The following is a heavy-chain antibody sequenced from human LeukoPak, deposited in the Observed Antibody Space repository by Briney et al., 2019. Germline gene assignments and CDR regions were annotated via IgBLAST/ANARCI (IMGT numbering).Heavy chain of an antibody. J-gene: IGHJ4*02. CDR3: AREGRPYCGGDCYSPTSYFDY. CDR2: IDDTSGAI. CDR1: GFTFSDYG. Sequence: GGSLRLSCEASGFTFSDYGMNWVRQSPGKGLEWISYIDDTSGAIYYADSVKGRFAISRDNAKNSLYLQMNSLRAEDTAVYYCAREGRPYCGGDCYSPTSYFDYWGQGTLVTVSS. D-gene: IGHD2-21*02. V-gene: IGHV3-48*04.